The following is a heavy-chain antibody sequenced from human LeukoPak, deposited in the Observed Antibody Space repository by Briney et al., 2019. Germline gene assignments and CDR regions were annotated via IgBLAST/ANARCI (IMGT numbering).Heavy chain of an antibody. V-gene: IGHV4-39*07. CDR2: IYYSGST. CDR1: GGSISSSSYY. Sequence: PSETLSLTCTVSGGSISSSSYYWGWIRQPPGKGLEWIGSIYYSGSTYYNPSLKSRVTISVDTSKNQFSLKLSSVTAADTAVYYCARAKLDYGSGSYQSRYYFDYWGQGTLVTVSS. D-gene: IGHD3-10*01. J-gene: IGHJ4*02. CDR3: ARAKLDYGSGSYQSRYYFDY.